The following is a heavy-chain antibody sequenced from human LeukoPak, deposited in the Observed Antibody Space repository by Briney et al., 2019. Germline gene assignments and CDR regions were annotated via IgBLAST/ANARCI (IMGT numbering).Heavy chain of an antibody. J-gene: IGHJ4*02. CDR2: INGGGVNT. CDR3: AKDLYSNYGPADY. D-gene: IGHD4-11*01. Sequence: GGSLRLSCAASGFTFSSCAMSWVRQAPGKGLEWVSTINGGGVNTHYADSVGGRFTISRDNSKNTLFLQMNSLRDEDTAVYYCAKDLYSNYGPADYWGQGNLVTVSS. V-gene: IGHV3-23*01. CDR1: GFTFSSCA.